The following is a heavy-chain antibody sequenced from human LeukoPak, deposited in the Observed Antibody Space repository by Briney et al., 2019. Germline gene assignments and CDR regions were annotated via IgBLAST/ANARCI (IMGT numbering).Heavy chain of an antibody. D-gene: IGHD4-17*01. CDR1: GFSLSTSGVG. Sequence: SGPTLAKPTQTLTLTCTFSGFSLSTSGVGVGWIRQPPGKALEWLALIYCDDDKRYSLSLKSRLTITNDTTKNQVVLTMPNMDPVDTATYYCAHSSLTTGARPWDYWGQGTLVTVSS. CDR2: IYCDDDK. J-gene: IGHJ4*02. V-gene: IGHV2-5*02. CDR3: AHSSLTTGARPWDY.